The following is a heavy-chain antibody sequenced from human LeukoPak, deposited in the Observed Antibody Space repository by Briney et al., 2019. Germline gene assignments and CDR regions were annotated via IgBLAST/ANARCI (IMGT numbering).Heavy chain of an antibody. D-gene: IGHD3-3*01. CDR1: GFTFSSYA. CDR2: VSYDGSNK. V-gene: IGHV3-30-3*01. CDR3: ARHTIFGVVNGFDY. J-gene: IGHJ4*02. Sequence: GGSLRLSCAASGFTFSSYAMSWVRQAPGKGLEWVAVVSYDGSNKYYADSVKGRFTISRDNSKNTLYLQMNSLRAEDTAVYYCARHTIFGVVNGFDYWGQGTLVTVSS.